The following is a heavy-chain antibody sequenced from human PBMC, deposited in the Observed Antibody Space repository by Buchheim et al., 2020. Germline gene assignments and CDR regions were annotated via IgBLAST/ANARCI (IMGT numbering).Heavy chain of an antibody. CDR2: INPNSGGT. CDR1: GYTFTGYY. Sequence: QVQLVQSGAEVKKPGASVKVSCKASGYTFTGYYMHGVRQAPGQGLEWMGRINPNSGGTNYAQKFRGRVTMTRDTSITTAYMELSRLRSDDTAVYYCARRLRDYYYYYGMDVWGQGTT. CDR3: ARRLRDYYYYYGMDV. J-gene: IGHJ6*02. V-gene: IGHV1-2*06. D-gene: IGHD4-17*01.